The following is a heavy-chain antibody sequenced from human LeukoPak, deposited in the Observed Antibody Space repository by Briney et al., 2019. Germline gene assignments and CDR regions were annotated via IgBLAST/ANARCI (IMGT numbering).Heavy chain of an antibody. V-gene: IGHV2-70*11. CDR2: IDLDDDK. CDR3: ARAIAAGRLAYYGMDV. Sequence: SGPTLVKPTQTLALTCTFSGFSLSTSGMCVSWIRQPPGKALEWLARIDLDDDKYYSTSLKTRLTISKDASKNQVVLTMTNMDPVDTATYYCARAIAAGRLAYYGMDVWGQGTTVTVSS. CDR1: GFSLSTSGMC. D-gene: IGHD6-13*01. J-gene: IGHJ6*02.